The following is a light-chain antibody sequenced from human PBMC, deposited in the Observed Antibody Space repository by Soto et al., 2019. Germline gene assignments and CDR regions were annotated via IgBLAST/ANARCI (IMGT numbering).Light chain of an antibody. J-gene: IGKJ4*01. CDR3: QQYGNLPLT. Sequence: DIQMTQSPSSLSASVGDRVTITCQASQDISKYLNWFQQKPGRAPKLLIYDASNLETGVPSRFRGTGSGTHFSFTITSLHREDFATYYSQQYGNLPLTFGGGTKVEIK. CDR2: DAS. CDR1: QDISKY. V-gene: IGKV1-33*01.